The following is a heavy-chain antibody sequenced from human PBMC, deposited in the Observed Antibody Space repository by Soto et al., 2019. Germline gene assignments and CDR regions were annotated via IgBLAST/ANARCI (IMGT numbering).Heavy chain of an antibody. V-gene: IGHV3-21*01. CDR2: ISSSSSYI. D-gene: IGHD3-22*01. J-gene: IGHJ4*02. CDR3: ARPPNYYDSRGYYGY. Sequence: GGSLRLSCAASGFTFSSYSMNWFRQAPGKGLEWVSSISSSSSYIYYADSVKGRFTISRDNAKNSLYLQMNSLRAEDTAVYYCARPPNYYDSRGYYGYWGQGTLVTVST. CDR1: GFTFSSYS.